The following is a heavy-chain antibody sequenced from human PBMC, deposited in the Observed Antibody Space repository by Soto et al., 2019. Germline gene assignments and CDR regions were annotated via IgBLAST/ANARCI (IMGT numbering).Heavy chain of an antibody. CDR3: AKDKNRKGTTVTHRPDY. V-gene: IGHV3-23*01. CDR2: ISGSGGST. D-gene: IGHD4-17*01. J-gene: IGHJ4*02. CDR1: GFTFSSYA. Sequence: GGSPRLSCAASGFTFSSYAMSWVRQAPGKGLEWVSAISGSGGSTYYADSVKGRFTISRDNSKNTLYLQMNSLRAEDTAVYYCAKDKNRKGTTVTHRPDYWGQGTLVTVSS.